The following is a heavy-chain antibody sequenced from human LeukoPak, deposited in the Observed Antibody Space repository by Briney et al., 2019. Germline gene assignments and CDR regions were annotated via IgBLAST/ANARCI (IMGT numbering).Heavy chain of an antibody. V-gene: IGHV4-59*01. D-gene: IGHD3-22*01. Sequence: SETLSLTCTVSGGSISSYYWSWIRQPPGKGLEWIGYIYYSGSTNYNPSLKSRVTISVDTSKNQFSLKLSSVTAADTAVYYCARGFMSSGYYYFNWFDPWGQGTLVTVSS. J-gene: IGHJ5*02. CDR3: ARGFMSSGYYYFNWFDP. CDR2: IYYSGST. CDR1: GGSISSYY.